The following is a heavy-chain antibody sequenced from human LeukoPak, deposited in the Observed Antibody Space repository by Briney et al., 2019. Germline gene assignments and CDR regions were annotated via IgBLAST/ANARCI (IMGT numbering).Heavy chain of an antibody. J-gene: IGHJ4*02. D-gene: IGHD3-22*01. CDR3: AREDDSSGYPDY. V-gene: IGHV4-31*03. Sequence: PSQTLSLTCTVSGGSISSGGYHWSWIRQHPGKGLEWIGYIYYSGSTYYNPSLKSRVTISVDTSKNQFSLKLSSVTAADTAVYYCAREDDSSGYPDYWGQGTLVTVSS. CDR1: GGSISSGGYH. CDR2: IYYSGST.